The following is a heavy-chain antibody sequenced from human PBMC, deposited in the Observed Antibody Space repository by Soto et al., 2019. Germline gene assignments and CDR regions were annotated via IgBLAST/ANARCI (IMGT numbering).Heavy chain of an antibody. Sequence: EVQLLESGGGLVQPGGSLRLSCAASGFTFSSYAMSWVRQAPGKGLEWVSAISGSGGSTYYADSVKGRFTISRDNSKNTLYLQMNSLRAEDTAVYYCAKARREHIVVVTASLQHWGQGTLGTVSS. D-gene: IGHD2-21*02. J-gene: IGHJ1*01. CDR3: AKARREHIVVVTASLQH. CDR1: GFTFSSYA. V-gene: IGHV3-23*01. CDR2: ISGSGGST.